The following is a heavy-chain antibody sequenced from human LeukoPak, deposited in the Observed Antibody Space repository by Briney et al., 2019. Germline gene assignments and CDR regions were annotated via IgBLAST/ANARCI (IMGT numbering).Heavy chain of an antibody. V-gene: IGHV5-51*01. CDR3: ARQLKSSGYPSLDAFDI. CDR2: IYPGDSDT. CDR1: GYSFTSYW. D-gene: IGHD3-22*01. J-gene: IGHJ3*02. Sequence: GESLKISCKGSGYSFTSYWIGWVRQMPGKGLEWMGIIYPGDSDTRYSPSFQGQVTISADKSISTAYLQWSSLKASDTAMYYCARQLKSSGYPSLDAFDIWGQGTMVTVSP.